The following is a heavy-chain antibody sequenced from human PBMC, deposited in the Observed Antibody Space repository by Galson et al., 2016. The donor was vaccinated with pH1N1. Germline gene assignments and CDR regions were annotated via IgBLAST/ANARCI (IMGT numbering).Heavy chain of an antibody. J-gene: IGHJ4*02. Sequence: ETLSLTCTVYGESFRGYYWTWLRQSPGKGLEWIGEMNHSGSSNYNPSLKSRVSIYVDTFKNQFSLLVNSVTAADTAVYYCARGPGDHPHDWGQGTLVTVSS. CDR2: MNHSGSS. CDR3: ARGPGDHPHD. V-gene: IGHV4-34*01. D-gene: IGHD4-17*01. CDR1: GESFRGYY.